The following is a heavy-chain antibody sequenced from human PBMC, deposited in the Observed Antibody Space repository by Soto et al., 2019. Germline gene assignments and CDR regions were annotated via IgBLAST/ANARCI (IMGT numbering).Heavy chain of an antibody. J-gene: IGHJ6*02. D-gene: IGHD5-12*01. Sequence: PGGSLRLSCEASGFTFSNYGMHWVRQAPGKGLEWVAAILYDGSNTYYADSVKGRFTISRDNSKNTLYLEMNSLRPEDTAVYHCAKSRGGYSFYYFYGLDVYGQGTTVTVS. CDR1: GFTFSNYG. CDR3: AKSRGGYSFYYFYGLDV. V-gene: IGHV3-30*18. CDR2: ILYDGSNT.